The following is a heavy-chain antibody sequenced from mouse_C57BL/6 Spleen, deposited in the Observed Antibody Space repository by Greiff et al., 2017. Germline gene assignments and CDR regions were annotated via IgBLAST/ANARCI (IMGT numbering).Heavy chain of an antibody. CDR3: ARGDYY. Sequence: QVHVKQPGAELVKPGASVKLSCKASGYTFTSYWMQWVKQRPGQGLEWIGEIDPSDSYTNYNQKFKGKATLTVDTSSSTAFMQLSSLTSEDSAVYYCARGDYYWGQGTTLTVSS. D-gene: IGHD3-3*01. J-gene: IGHJ2*01. CDR2: IDPSDSYT. CDR1: GYTFTSYW. V-gene: IGHV1-50*01.